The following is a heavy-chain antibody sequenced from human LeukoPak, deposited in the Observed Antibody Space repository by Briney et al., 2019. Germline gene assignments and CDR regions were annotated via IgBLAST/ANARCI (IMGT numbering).Heavy chain of an antibody. CDR2: ISAYKGNT. Sequence: ASVKVSCKASGGTFRSYAISWVRQAPGQGLEWMGWISAYKGNTYYAQKLQGRVTMTTDTSTSTAYMELRSLRSDDTAIYYCARDLYYYDSGSYYDVFDVWGQGTMVTVSS. V-gene: IGHV1-18*01. CDR3: ARDLYYYDSGSYYDVFDV. D-gene: IGHD3-10*01. J-gene: IGHJ3*01. CDR1: GGTFRSYA.